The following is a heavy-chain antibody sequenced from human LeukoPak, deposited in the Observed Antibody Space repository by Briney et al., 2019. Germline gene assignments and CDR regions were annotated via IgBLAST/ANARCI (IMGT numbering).Heavy chain of an antibody. D-gene: IGHD6-13*01. V-gene: IGHV4-59*01. Sequence: PSETLSLTCTVSGGSISNYFWSWIRQPPRKGLEWIGYMYHSGSTNYNPSLKSRVTISVDTSKNQFSLKLSSVTAADTAVYYCPRHSAHSSTSDAFDIWGQGTMVTVSS. CDR2: MYHSGST. CDR1: GGSISNYF. CDR3: PRHSAHSSTSDAFDI. J-gene: IGHJ3*02.